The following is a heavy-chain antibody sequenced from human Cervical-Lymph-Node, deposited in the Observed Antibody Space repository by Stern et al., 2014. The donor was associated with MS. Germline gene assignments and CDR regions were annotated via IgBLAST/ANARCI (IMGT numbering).Heavy chain of an antibody. D-gene: IGHD4-17*01. J-gene: IGHJ4*02. Sequence: QVQLGQSGTEVKKPGASVKVSCKASGYTFSAYYVHWVRQAPGQGLEWMGRINGHTGDTNYAQKFQGRVTMDRDPAISTAYLVLASPRSDDTAVYYWAREGRSTVTTAAAYWGQGTLVTVSS. CDR2: INGHTGDT. CDR3: AREGRSTVTTAAAY. CDR1: GYTFSAYY. V-gene: IGHV1-2*06.